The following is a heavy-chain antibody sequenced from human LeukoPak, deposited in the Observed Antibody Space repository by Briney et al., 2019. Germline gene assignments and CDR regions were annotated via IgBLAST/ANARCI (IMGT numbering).Heavy chain of an antibody. CDR1: AYTFITYG. CDR3: ARRRSGDPAMFDY. J-gene: IGHJ4*02. D-gene: IGHD1-26*01. V-gene: IGHV1-18*01. Sequence: ASVKVSCKASAYTFITYGISWVRQAPGQGLEWMGGISTYNGDTIYAQKLQGRVTMTTDTSTSTAYMELRSLRSDDTAVYYCARRRSGDPAMFDYWGQGTLVTVSS. CDR2: ISTYNGDT.